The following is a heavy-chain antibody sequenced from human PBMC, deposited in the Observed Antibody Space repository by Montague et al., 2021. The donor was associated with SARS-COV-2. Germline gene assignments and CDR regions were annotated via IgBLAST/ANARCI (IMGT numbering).Heavy chain of an antibody. Sequence: SETLSLTCGVSGASISSNTWWNWVRQSRGKGLEWIGEVLYTDYTNYNPSLKSRLTISLDKSKNQVSLRLTSVTAADTAVYYCAAVARGCSATSCYLSSWGPGTLATVSS. CDR1: GASISSNTW. D-gene: IGHD2-2*01. V-gene: IGHV4-4*02. CDR3: AAVARGCSATSCYLSS. CDR2: VLYTDYT. J-gene: IGHJ4*02.